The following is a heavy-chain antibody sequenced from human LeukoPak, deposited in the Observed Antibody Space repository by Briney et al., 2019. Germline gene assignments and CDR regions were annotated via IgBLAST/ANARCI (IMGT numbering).Heavy chain of an antibody. CDR1: GFTFSNYV. Sequence: PGASLRLSCAASGFTFSNYVMHWVRQAPGKGLEWVALIWSDGSNKYYADSVKGRFTISRDNSKNRLYLQMNSLRAEDTSVYFCARDEGYTYGHPLDYWGQGTLVTVSS. CDR2: IWSDGSNK. D-gene: IGHD5-18*01. J-gene: IGHJ4*02. CDR3: ARDEGYTYGHPLDY. V-gene: IGHV3-33*01.